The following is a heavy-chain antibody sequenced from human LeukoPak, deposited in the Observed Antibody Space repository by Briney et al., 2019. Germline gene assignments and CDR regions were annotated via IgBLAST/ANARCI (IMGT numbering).Heavy chain of an antibody. Sequence: PGGSLRLSCATSGFTFSSYWMSWVRQAPGKGLEWVANIKQDGSEKHYVDSVKGRFTISRDNAKNSFYLQMNSLRAEDMAVYYCVRIYGNSYFDYWGQGTLVTVSS. J-gene: IGHJ4*02. CDR3: VRIYGNSYFDY. V-gene: IGHV3-7*01. D-gene: IGHD4-11*01. CDR2: IKQDGSEK. CDR1: GFTFSSYW.